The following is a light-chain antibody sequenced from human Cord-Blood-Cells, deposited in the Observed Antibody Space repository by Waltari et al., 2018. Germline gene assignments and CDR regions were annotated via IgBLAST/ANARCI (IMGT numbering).Light chain of an antibody. Sequence: QSALTQPASVSGSPGQSITISCTGTSSDVGGYNYVSWYQQHPGKAPKLMIYDVSKRPSWVSNRFSGSKSCNTASLTISGLQAEDESDYYCSSDTSSSTLVFGGGTKLTVL. CDR2: DVS. V-gene: IGLV2-14*01. CDR3: SSDTSSSTLV. J-gene: IGLJ2*01. CDR1: SSDVGGYNY.